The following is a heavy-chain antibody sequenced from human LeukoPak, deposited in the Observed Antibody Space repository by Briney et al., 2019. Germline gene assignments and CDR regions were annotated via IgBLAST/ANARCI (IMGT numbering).Heavy chain of an antibody. CDR1: GFTFSSHD. V-gene: IGHV3-13*01. CDR2: IGTTGDT. J-gene: IGHJ2*01. CDR3: VRVRLAGDASWYFDL. D-gene: IGHD1-26*01. Sequence: GGSLRLSCAASGFTFSSHDMNWVRQTTGKGLEWVSAIGTTGDTYYAASVKGRFTISRENGKNSLYLQMNSLRAGDTAVYYCVRVRLAGDASWYFDLWRRFTLV.